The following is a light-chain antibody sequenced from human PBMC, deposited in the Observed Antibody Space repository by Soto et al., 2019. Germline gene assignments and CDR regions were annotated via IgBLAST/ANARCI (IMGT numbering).Light chain of an antibody. CDR3: QSYDSSLSVV. CDR1: SFNIGAGYD. J-gene: IGLJ2*01. CDR2: ANS. V-gene: IGLV1-40*01. Sequence: QPVLTQPPSVSGAPGQRVTISCAGSSFNIGAGYDVYWYQQLPGTAPKLLIYANSGRPSGVPDRFSGSKSGTSASLAITGLQAEDEADYYCQSYDSSLSVVFGGGTKVTV.